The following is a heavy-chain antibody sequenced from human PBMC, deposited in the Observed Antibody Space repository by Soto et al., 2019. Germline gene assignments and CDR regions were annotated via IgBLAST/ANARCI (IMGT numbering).Heavy chain of an antibody. D-gene: IGHD6-6*01. CDR3: ARHIAARESLNYYYYGMDV. J-gene: IGHJ6*02. CDR1: GGSISSSSYY. Sequence: PSETLSLTCTVSGGSISSSSYYWGWIRQPPGKGLEWIGSIYYSGSTYYNPSLKSRVTISVDTSKNQFSLKLSSVTAADTAVYYCARHIAARESLNYYYYGMDVWGQGTTVPVSS. V-gene: IGHV4-39*01. CDR2: IYYSGST.